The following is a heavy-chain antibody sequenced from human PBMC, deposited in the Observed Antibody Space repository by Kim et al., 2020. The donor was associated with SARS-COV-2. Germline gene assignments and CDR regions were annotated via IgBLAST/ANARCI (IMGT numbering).Heavy chain of an antibody. D-gene: IGHD2-15*01. CDR3: ARLLRIYYSMDV. CDR1: GGSISSSSYS. J-gene: IGHJ6*03. CDR2: IYYSGTI. Sequence: SETLSLTCTVSGGSISSSSYSWGWIRQPPGKGLEWIGSIYYSGTIYYNPSLKSRVTISVDTSKNPFSLKLSSVTAADTAIYYCARLLRIYYSMDVWGKGTTVTVSS. V-gene: IGHV4-39*01.